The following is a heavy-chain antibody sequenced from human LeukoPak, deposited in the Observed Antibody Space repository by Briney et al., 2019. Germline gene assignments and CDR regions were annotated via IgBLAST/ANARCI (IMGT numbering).Heavy chain of an antibody. CDR3: AKDVVVVVPAASDYFDY. J-gene: IGHJ4*02. Sequence: GGSLRLSCAASGFTFSSYGMHWVRQAPGKGLEWVAFIRYDGSNKYYADSVKGRFTISRDNSKNTLYLQMNSLRAEDTAVYYCAKDVVVVVPAASDYFDYWGQGTVVTVSS. CDR1: GFTFSSYG. D-gene: IGHD2-2*01. CDR2: IRYDGSNK. V-gene: IGHV3-30*02.